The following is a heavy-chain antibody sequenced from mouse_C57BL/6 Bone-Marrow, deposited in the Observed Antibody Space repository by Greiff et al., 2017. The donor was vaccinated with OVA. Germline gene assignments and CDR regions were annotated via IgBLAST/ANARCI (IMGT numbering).Heavy chain of an antibody. V-gene: IGHV1-69*01. CDR3: ARTDGNYYDVWFAY. CDR1: GYTFTSYW. Sequence: QVQLQQPGAELVMPGASVKLSCKASGYTFTSYWMHWVKQRPGQGLEWIGEIDPSDSYTNYTQKFKGKSTLTVDKSSSTAYMPLSSLTSEDSAVHYCARTDGNYYDVWFAYWGQGTLVTVSA. D-gene: IGHD2-1*01. J-gene: IGHJ3*01. CDR2: IDPSDSYT.